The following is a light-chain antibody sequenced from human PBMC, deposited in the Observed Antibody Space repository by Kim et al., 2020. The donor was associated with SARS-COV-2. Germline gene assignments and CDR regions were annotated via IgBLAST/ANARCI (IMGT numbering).Light chain of an antibody. CDR1: QSVSSN. CDR3: QHRGT. J-gene: IGKJ1*01. CDR2: GAS. V-gene: IGKV3-15*01. Sequence: ATLSVSPGETAALSGRASQSVSSNLAWYQQKPGQAPRLLIYGASTRATGVPARFSGVGSGTEFTLAISSLQSEDFAVYYCQHRGTFGQGTKVDIK.